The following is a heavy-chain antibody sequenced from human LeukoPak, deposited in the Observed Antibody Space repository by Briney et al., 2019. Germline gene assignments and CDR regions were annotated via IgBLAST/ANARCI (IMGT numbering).Heavy chain of an antibody. CDR1: GFTFSSYA. J-gene: IGHJ4*02. V-gene: IGHV3-30*04. Sequence: GGSLRLSCAASGFTFSSYAMHWVRQAPGKGLEWVAVISYDGSNKYYADSVKGRFTISRDNSKNTLYLQMNSLRAEDTAVYYCSRGPLPVTYSYDYWGQGTLVTVSS. CDR3: SRGPLPVTYSYDY. D-gene: IGHD5-18*01. CDR2: ISYDGSNK.